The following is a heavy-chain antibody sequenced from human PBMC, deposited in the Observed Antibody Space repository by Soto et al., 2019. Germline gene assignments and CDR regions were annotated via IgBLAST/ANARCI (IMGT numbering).Heavy chain of an antibody. CDR2: ISYDGSNK. Sequence: QVQLVESGGGVVQPGRSLRLSCAASGFTFSSYAMHWVRQAPGKGLEWVAVISYDGSNKYYADSVKGQFTISRDNSKNTLYLQMNSLRAEDTAVYYCARAVSSGYYYYYGMDVWGQGTTVTVSS. J-gene: IGHJ6*02. D-gene: IGHD6-6*01. CDR3: ARAVSSGYYYYYGMDV. CDR1: GFTFSSYA. V-gene: IGHV3-30-3*01.